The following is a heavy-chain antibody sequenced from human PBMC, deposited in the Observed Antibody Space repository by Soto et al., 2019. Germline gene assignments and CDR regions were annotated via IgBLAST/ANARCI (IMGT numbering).Heavy chain of an antibody. D-gene: IGHD4-17*01. CDR1: GYTFTSYA. J-gene: IGHJ6*03. Sequence: QVQLVQSGAEVKKPGASVKVSCKASGYTFTSYAMHWVRQAPGQRLEWMGWINAGNGNTKYSQKFQGRVTITRDTSASTGYMELSSLRSEDTAVYYCARDYGDYAGYYYYMDVWGKGTTVTVSS. CDR2: INAGNGNT. CDR3: ARDYGDYAGYYYYMDV. V-gene: IGHV1-3*01.